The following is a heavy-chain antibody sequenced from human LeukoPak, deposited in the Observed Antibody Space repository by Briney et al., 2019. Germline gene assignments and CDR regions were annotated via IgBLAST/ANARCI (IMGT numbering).Heavy chain of an antibody. CDR1: GGSFSGYY. CDR2: INHSGST. D-gene: IGHD4-17*01. CDR3: ASTTVTTFKVDY. Sequence: PSETLSLTCAVYGGSFSGYYWSWIRQPPGKGLEWIGEINHSGSTNYNPSLKSRVTISVDTSKNQFSLKLNSVTAADTAVYYCASTTVTTFKVDYWGQGTLVTVSS. V-gene: IGHV4-34*01. J-gene: IGHJ4*02.